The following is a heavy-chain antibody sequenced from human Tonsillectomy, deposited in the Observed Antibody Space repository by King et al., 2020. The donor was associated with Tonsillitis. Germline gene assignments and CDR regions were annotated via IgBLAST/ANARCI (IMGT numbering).Heavy chain of an antibody. Sequence: VQLVESGGGVVQPGRSLRLSCAASGFAFSNYGFHWVRQAPGKGLEWVAVIWYDGSSEHYADSVKGRFTISTDNSKNTLFLQMNSLRAEDTAVYYCARDHGYHDSSGYSTYYYMDVWGKGTTVTVSS. V-gene: IGHV3-33*01. J-gene: IGHJ6*03. D-gene: IGHD3-22*01. CDR2: IWYDGSSE. CDR1: GFAFSNYG. CDR3: ARDHGYHDSSGYSTYYYMDV.